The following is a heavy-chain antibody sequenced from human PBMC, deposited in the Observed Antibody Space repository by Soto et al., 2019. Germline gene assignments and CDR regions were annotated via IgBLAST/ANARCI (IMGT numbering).Heavy chain of an antibody. D-gene: IGHD2-15*01. Sequence: ASVKVSCKACGCTFTRYYMHWVRQAPGQGLEWMGIINPSGGSTSYAQKFQGRVTMTRDTSTSTVYMELSSLRSEDTAVYYCARDIHENCSGGSCYSGYYYYGMDVWGQGTTVTVSS. CDR2: INPSGGST. V-gene: IGHV1-46*01. CDR3: ARDIHENCSGGSCYSGYYYYGMDV. J-gene: IGHJ6*02. CDR1: GCTFTRYY.